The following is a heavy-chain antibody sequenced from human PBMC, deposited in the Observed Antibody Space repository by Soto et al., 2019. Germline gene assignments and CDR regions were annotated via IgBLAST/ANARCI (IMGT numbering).Heavy chain of an antibody. D-gene: IGHD2-15*01. J-gene: IGHJ4*02. CDR2: ISYDGSNK. Sequence: QVQLVESGGGVVQPGRSLRLSCAASGFTFSSYAMHWVRQAPGKGLEWVAVISYDGSNKYYADSVKGRFTISRDNSKNTLYLQTNSLRAEDTAVYYCARAGGLLLDFWGQGTLVTVSS. CDR3: ARAGGLLLDF. CDR1: GFTFSSYA. V-gene: IGHV3-30-3*01.